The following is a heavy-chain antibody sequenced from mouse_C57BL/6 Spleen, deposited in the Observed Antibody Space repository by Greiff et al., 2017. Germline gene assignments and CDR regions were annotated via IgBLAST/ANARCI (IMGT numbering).Heavy chain of an antibody. Sequence: QVQLKQSGAELVRPGASVTLSCKASGYTFTDYEMHWVKQPPVHGLEWIGAIEPETGGTAYNQKFKGKAILTADKSSSTAYMELRSLTSEDSAVYYCTRSRTTALFDYWGQGTTLTVSS. CDR3: TRSRTTALFDY. V-gene: IGHV1-15*01. CDR1: GYTFTDYE. J-gene: IGHJ2*01. CDR2: IEPETGGT. D-gene: IGHD1-2*01.